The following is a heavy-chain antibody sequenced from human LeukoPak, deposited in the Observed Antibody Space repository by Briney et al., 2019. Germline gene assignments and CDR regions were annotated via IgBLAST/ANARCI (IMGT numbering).Heavy chain of an antibody. CDR1: GGSISSSNW. Sequence: SETLSLTCAVSGGSISSSNWWSWVRQPPGKGLEWIGEIYRSGSTNYNPSLKSRVTISLDKSKNQFSLKLSSVTAADTAVYYCARGGWNKFDYWGQGTLVTVSS. J-gene: IGHJ4*02. V-gene: IGHV4-4*02. CDR2: IYRSGST. D-gene: IGHD3-22*01. CDR3: ARGGWNKFDY.